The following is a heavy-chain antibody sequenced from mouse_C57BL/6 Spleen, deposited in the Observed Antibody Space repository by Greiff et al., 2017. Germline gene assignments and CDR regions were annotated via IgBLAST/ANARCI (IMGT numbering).Heavy chain of an antibody. V-gene: IGHV1-82*01. CDR3: ARWPDPAY. J-gene: IGHJ3*01. CDR2: IYPGDGDT. Sequence: QVQLKESGPELVKPGASVKISCKASGYAFSSSWMNWVKQRPGKGLEWIGRIYPGDGDTNYNGKFKGKATLTADKSSSTAYMQLSSLTSEDSAVYFCARWPDPAYWGQGTLVTVSA. CDR1: GYAFSSSW.